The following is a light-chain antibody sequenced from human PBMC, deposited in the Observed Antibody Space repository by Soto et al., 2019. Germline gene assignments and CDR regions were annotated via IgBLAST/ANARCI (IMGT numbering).Light chain of an antibody. CDR1: QSISTY. V-gene: IGKV1-39*01. CDR3: QQTYSVPLT. Sequence: DIQMTQSPSPLSASVGNRVTITCRASQSISTYLHWYQQKPGKAPKLLIYAASSLQSGVPSRFSGSGSGTDFTLTISSLQPDDFATYYCQQTYSVPLTFGGGTKVE. J-gene: IGKJ4*01. CDR2: AAS.